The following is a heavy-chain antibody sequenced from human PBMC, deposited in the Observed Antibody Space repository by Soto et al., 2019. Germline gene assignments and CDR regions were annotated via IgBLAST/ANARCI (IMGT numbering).Heavy chain of an antibody. CDR1: GGTFSSYA. V-gene: IGHV1-69*13. Sequence: GASVKVSCKASGGTFSSYAISWVRQAPGQGLEWMGGIIPIFGTANYAQKFQGRVTITADESRSTAYMELSSLRSEDTAVYYCARGGVVVGEAWFDPWGQGTLVTVSS. CDR2: IIPIFGTA. D-gene: IGHD2-15*01. J-gene: IGHJ5*02. CDR3: ARGGVVVGEAWFDP.